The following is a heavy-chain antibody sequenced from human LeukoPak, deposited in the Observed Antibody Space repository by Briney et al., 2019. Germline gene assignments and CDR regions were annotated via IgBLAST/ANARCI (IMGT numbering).Heavy chain of an antibody. CDR2: INTKTGDP. CDR3: ARDVLTVVVAGSSFEF. D-gene: IGHD2-15*01. Sequence: GSSVKVSCKASGVIFSSYAITWVRQAPGQGLEWMGGINTKTGDPTYAQDFTGRFVFSLDTSVNTAFLQINSLKTEDTAVYYCARDVLTVVVAGSSFEFWGQGTLVTVSS. CDR1: GVIFSSYA. V-gene: IGHV7-4-1*02. J-gene: IGHJ4*02.